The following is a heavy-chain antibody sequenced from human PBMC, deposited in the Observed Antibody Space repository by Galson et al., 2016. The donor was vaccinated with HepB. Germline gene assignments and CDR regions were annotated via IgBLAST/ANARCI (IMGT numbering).Heavy chain of an antibody. D-gene: IGHD6-19*01. CDR2: ISGSGLKT. CDR3: AKETGQSVAGPFES. CDR1: GFNFGSYA. V-gene: IGHV3-23*01. Sequence: SLRLSCAGSGFNFGSYAMSWLRQAPGKGLKWVSAISGSGLKTHYADSVQGRFIISRENSMSPVYLQMTSLRDEDTAIYFCAKETGQSVAGPFESWDQGALVTVSS. J-gene: IGHJ4*02.